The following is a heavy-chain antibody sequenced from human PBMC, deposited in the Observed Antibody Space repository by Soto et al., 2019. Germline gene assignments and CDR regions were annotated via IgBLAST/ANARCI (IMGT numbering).Heavy chain of an antibody. CDR2: ISGSGGST. D-gene: IGHD5-12*01. V-gene: IGHV3-23*01. J-gene: IGHJ4*02. CDR3: AKDFGSGDREYSGYDFLYFDY. Sequence: GGSLRLSCAASGLTFSSYAMSWVRQAPGKGLEWVSAISGSGGSTYYADSVKGRFTISRDNSKNTLYLQMNSLRAEDTAVYYCAKDFGSGDREYSGYDFLYFDYWGQGTLVTVSS. CDR1: GLTFSSYA.